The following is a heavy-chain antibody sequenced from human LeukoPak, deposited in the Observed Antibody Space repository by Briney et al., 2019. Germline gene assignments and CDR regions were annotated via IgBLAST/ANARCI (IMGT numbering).Heavy chain of an antibody. V-gene: IGHV1-2*02. D-gene: IGHD2-2*01. CDR1: GYTFTGYY. Sequence: GSSVKVSCKASGYTFTGYYMHWVRQAPGQGLEWMGWINPNSGGTNYAQKFQGRVTMTRDTSISTAYMELSRLRSDDTAVYYCARAVSRGCSSTSCYAWFDPWGQGTLVTVSS. J-gene: IGHJ5*02. CDR2: INPNSGGT. CDR3: ARAVSRGCSSTSCYAWFDP.